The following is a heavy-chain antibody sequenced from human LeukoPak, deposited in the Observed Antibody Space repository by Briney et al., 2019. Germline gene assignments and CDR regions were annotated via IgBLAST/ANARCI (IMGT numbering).Heavy chain of an antibody. CDR1: GFTFTSYA. V-gene: IGHV3-23*01. Sequence: GGSLRLSCAASGFTFTSYAMSWVRQVPGKGLEWVSAFCGSGGSTYYADSVKGRFTISRDNSKNTLYLQMNSLRAEDTAVYYCAKDRGSVAATRNFDLWGRGTLVTVSS. CDR3: AKDRGSVAATRNFDL. J-gene: IGHJ2*01. CDR2: FCGSGGST. D-gene: IGHD5-12*01.